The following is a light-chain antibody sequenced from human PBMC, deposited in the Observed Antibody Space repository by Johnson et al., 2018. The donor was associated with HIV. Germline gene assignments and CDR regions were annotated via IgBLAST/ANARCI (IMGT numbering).Light chain of an antibody. CDR3: ATWDSIMTDGGV. J-gene: IGLJ1*01. CDR1: SSNIGSNY. CDR2: ENN. Sequence: QSVLTQPPSVSAAPGQKVTVSCSGSSSNIGSNYVSWYQQLPGTAPKLLIYENNKRPSGIPDRFSGSKSATSATLGITGLQTGDEAEYYCATWDSIMTDGGVFGTGTKVTVL. V-gene: IGLV1-51*02.